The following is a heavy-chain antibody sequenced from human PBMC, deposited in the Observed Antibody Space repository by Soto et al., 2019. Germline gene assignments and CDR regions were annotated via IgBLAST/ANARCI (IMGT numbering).Heavy chain of an antibody. V-gene: IGHV4-59*01. J-gene: IGHJ4*02. D-gene: IGHD2-15*01. CDR3: ARGRGYCSVNTCRGYFDY. Sequence: QVQLQESGPGLVKPSETLSLTCTVSGGSISGYYWSWIRQPPGKGLEWIGYIYYSGSTDYNASLKSRVTISVDTSKNQSSLKLTSVTAADTAVYSCARGRGYCSVNTCRGYFDYWGQGTLVTVSS. CDR1: GGSISGYY. CDR2: IYYSGST.